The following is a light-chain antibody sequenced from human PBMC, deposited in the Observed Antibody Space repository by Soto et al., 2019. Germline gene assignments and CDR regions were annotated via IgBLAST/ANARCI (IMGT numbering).Light chain of an antibody. CDR1: QSINNY. CDR2: AAS. CDR3: QQGVSTPHWT. J-gene: IGKJ1*01. V-gene: IGKV1-39*01. Sequence: DIQMTQSPSSLSASVGDRVTITCRASQSINNYLKWYQQKPGKAHILLIYAASTLQIGVPSRFSCSGSGTAFTLTISSLQLEDFAIYYCQQGVSTPHWTFGQGTKVDIK.